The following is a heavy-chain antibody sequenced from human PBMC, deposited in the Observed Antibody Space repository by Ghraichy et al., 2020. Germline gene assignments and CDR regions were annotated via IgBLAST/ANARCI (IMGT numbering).Heavy chain of an antibody. J-gene: IGHJ6*03. CDR3: AKFALGDFGYSNSYMDV. Sequence: SVKVSCKASGDTFRNIGINWVRLAPGQGLEWMGGITPIFGTTKYAQKFQGRLTFTADESTTTAYMDLGPLRSEDTAVYYCAKFALGDFGYSNSYMDVWGNGTTVIVSS. D-gene: IGHD4-17*01. V-gene: IGHV1-69*13. CDR1: GDTFRNIG. CDR2: ITPIFGTT.